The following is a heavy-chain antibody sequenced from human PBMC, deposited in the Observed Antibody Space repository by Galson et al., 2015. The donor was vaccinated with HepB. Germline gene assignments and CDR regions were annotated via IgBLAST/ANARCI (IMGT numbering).Heavy chain of an antibody. V-gene: IGHV1-69*04. CDR1: GGTFSSYA. J-gene: IGHJ6*02. CDR2: IVPVLDVA. D-gene: IGHD1-26*01. Sequence: SVKVSCKASGGTFSSYAICWVRQAPGQGLEWMGRIVPVLDVANYAQSFQGRVTITADKSTNTAYMELSRLRSEDTAVCYCARARDAGTYPYYYYGMDVWGQGTTVTVSS. CDR3: ARARDAGTYPYYYYGMDV.